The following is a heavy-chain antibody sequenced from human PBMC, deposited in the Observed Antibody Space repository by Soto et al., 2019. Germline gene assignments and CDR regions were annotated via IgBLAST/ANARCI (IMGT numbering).Heavy chain of an antibody. CDR3: ARSGDNYNRLDY. V-gene: IGHV3-11*06. CDR2: SSNSGTFS. Sequence: VGAGGSLRLSCEGSGFTFSDYYISWIRQAPGKGLEWISYSSNSGTFSRYADSVKGRFSISRDNTKEVLYLQMNSLRAEDTAVYYCARSGDNYNRLDYWGQGT. D-gene: IGHD1-1*01. CDR1: GFTFSDYY. J-gene: IGHJ4*02.